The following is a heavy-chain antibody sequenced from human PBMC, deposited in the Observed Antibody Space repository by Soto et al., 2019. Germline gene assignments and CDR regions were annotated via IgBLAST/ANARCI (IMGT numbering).Heavy chain of an antibody. CDR2: MNPNIGNT. Sequence: GASVKVSCKASGYTFTSYDINWVRQATGQGLEWMGWMNPNIGNTGYAQKFQGRVTMTRNTSISTAYMELSILRSEDTAVYYCARIVATSFDYWGQGTLVTVSS. D-gene: IGHD5-12*01. CDR1: GYTFTSYD. J-gene: IGHJ4*02. CDR3: ARIVATSFDY. V-gene: IGHV1-8*01.